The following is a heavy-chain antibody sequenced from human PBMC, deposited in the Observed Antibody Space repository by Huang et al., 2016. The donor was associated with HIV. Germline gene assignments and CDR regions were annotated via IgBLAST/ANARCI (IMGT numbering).Heavy chain of an antibody. CDR1: GGSIRSSDYH. CDR2: ISYKGST. J-gene: IGHJ6*03. V-gene: IGHV4-39*01. D-gene: IGHD3-10*01. Sequence: QLLLQESGPGLVKPSEALALTCAVSGGSIRSSDYHWGWFRQPPGQGLEWIGSISYKGSTNYSPALKRRDTIAVDTSKNLFFLNLTSMTAADTAVYYCARHREGPVAYYSGWGSHLNYMDVWGRGRTVVVSS. CDR3: ARHREGPVAYYSGWGSHLNYMDV.